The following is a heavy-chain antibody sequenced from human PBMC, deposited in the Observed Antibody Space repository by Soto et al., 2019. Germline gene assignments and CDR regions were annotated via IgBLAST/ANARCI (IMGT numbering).Heavy chain of an antibody. CDR3: ARGELVVPAAYYFDY. Sequence: QVQLQQWGAGLLKPSETLSLTCAVYGGSFSGYYWSWIRQPPGKGLEWFGEINHSGSTNYNPSLKSRVTISVDTSKNQFSLKLSSVTAADTAVYYCARGELVVPAAYYFDYWGQGTLVTVSS. D-gene: IGHD2-2*01. V-gene: IGHV4-34*01. J-gene: IGHJ4*02. CDR1: GGSFSGYY. CDR2: INHSGST.